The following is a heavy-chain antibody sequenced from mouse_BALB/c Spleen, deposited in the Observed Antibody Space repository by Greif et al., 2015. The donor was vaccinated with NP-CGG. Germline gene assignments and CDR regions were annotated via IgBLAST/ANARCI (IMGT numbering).Heavy chain of an antibody. CDR3: ARGFYYFDY. CDR2: ISSGGSYT. V-gene: IGHV5-9-4*01. Sequence: EVKLVESGGGLVKPGGSLKLSYAASGFTFSSYAMSWVRQSPEKRLEWVAEISSGGSYTYYPDTVTGRFTISRDNAKNTLYLEMSSLRSEDTAMYYCARGFYYFDYWGQGTTLTVSS. CDR1: GFTFSSYA. J-gene: IGHJ2*01.